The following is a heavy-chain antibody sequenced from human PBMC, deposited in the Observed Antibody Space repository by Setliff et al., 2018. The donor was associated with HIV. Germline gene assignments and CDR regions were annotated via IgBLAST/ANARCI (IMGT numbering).Heavy chain of an antibody. J-gene: IGHJ3*02. CDR3: AGEGTHIRWQVEDSFHI. CDR2: IFSSGST. CDR1: GGYMSGYY. D-gene: IGHD2-2*01. Sequence: NPSETPSLTCTVSGGYMSGYYWGWIRQPPGKGLQWIGHIFSSGSTYYNPSLKSRVAISVDTSKNQFSLQLNSVTAADTAVYYCAGEGTHIRWQVEDSFHIWGEGTMVTVSS. V-gene: IGHV4-4*08.